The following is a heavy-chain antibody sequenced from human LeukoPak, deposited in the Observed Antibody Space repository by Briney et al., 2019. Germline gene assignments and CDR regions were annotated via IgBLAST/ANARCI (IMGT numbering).Heavy chain of an antibody. V-gene: IGHV3-23*01. CDR1: GFTFSSYA. CDR3: AKRGYCSGGSCNYYYYCALDV. D-gene: IGHD2-15*01. J-gene: IGHJ6*02. CDR2: ISGNGGST. Sequence: GGSLRLSCAASGFTFSSYAMSWVRQAPGKGLEWVTAISGNGGSTYYADSVRGRFTISRDNSYSTLYLQMDSLRLEDTAVYYCAKRGYCSGGSCNYYYYCALDVWGQGTTVTVSS.